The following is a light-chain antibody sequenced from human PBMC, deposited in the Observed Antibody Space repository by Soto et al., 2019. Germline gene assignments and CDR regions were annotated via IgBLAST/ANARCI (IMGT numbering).Light chain of an antibody. J-gene: IGKJ5*01. Sequence: DIQMTQSPSSLSASVGDRVTITCRASQSVRSYLNWYQQIPGKAPNLLIYAASSLQSGVLSRYSGSGPGTDFTLTISCLQHQDFGTYYTTQPHTDRISFGQRTRLEIK. CDR2: AAS. V-gene: IGKV1-39*01. CDR1: QSVRSY. CDR3: TQPHTDRIS.